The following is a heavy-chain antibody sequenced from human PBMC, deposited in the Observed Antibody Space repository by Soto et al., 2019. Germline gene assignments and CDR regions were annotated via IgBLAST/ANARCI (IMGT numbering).Heavy chain of an antibody. CDR2: IHHSGST. V-gene: IGHV4-34*02. Sequence: QVQLQQWGAGLLKPSETLSLTCAVQGGPLSGYYWNWIRQSPGRGLEWIGEIHHSGSTNYNPSLKTRVTISVDPSKNQFSLKLPSVAASDAAVYYCASRTAYWGQGTLVTVSS. CDR3: ASRTAY. J-gene: IGHJ4*02. D-gene: IGHD2-21*02. CDR1: GGPLSGYY.